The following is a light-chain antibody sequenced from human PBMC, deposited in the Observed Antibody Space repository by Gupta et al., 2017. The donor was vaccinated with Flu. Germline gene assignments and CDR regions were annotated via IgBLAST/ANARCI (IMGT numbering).Light chain of an antibody. V-gene: IGKV1-5*03. CDR2: RAS. CDR1: QSISDW. Sequence: DIQMTQSPSTLSASVGDRVTITCRASQSISDWLAWYQQKPGKAPKLLIYRASSLESGVPSRFSGGGSGTEFTLTISSLQPDDFATYYCQQYNSYSRTFGQGTKLEIK. J-gene: IGKJ2*01. CDR3: QQYNSYSRT.